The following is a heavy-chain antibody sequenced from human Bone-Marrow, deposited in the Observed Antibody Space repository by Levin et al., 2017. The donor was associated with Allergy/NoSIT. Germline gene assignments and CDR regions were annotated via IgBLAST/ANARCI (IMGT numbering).Heavy chain of an antibody. Sequence: GGSLRLSCAASGFTFSSYGMHWVRQAPGKGLEWVAVISYDGSNKYYADSVKGRFTISRDNSKNTLYLQMNSLRAEDTAVYYCAKGVNVLVPAAPPRARHWGQGTLVTVSS. CDR3: AKGVNVLVPAAPPRARH. V-gene: IGHV3-30*18. CDR1: GFTFSSYG. D-gene: IGHD2-2*01. CDR2: ISYDGSNK. J-gene: IGHJ4*02.